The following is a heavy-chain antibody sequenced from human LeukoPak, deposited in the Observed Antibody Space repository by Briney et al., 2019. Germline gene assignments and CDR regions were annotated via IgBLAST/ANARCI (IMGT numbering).Heavy chain of an antibody. V-gene: IGHV3-74*01. Sequence: SGGSLRLSCAASGFIFSSWCMIWFRRLPGRGLVSVSHSNNDGGYICYAHSVKGRFTISRDNAKNTLYLQMNSLRPEDTGVYYCTTLGIDWSLSYWGQGALVTVSS. CDR1: GFIFSSWC. J-gene: IGHJ4*02. CDR3: TTLGIDWSLSY. CDR2: SNNDGGYI. D-gene: IGHD3-9*01.